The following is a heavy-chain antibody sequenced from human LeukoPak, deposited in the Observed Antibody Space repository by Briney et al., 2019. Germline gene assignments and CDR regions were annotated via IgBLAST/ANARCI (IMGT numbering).Heavy chain of an antibody. CDR2: MNPNSGNT. D-gene: IGHD6-19*01. Sequence: ASVTVSCKASGYTFTSDDINWVRQATGQGLEWMGWMNPNSGNTGYAQKFQGRVTMTRNTSISTAYMELSSLRSEDTAVYYCARGRYSSGWSPYNWFDPWGQGTLVTVSS. J-gene: IGHJ5*02. CDR1: GYTFTSDD. CDR3: ARGRYSSGWSPYNWFDP. V-gene: IGHV1-8*01.